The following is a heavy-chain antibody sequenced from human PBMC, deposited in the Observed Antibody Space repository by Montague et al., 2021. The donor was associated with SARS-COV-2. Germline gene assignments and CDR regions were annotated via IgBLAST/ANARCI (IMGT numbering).Heavy chain of an antibody. Sequence: SETLSLTCTVSGGSISSGSYCCWIRQPPGKGLQWIGTSDHSGITYYSPPPNSRVTISLDTSTNQFSLNLDSVTASDTTMYYCARVISAVAGANFYFDYWGQGTLVTVSS. CDR1: GGSISSGSY. CDR3: ARVISAVAGANFYFDY. CDR2: SDHSGIT. V-gene: IGHV4-38-2*02. D-gene: IGHD4/OR15-4a*01. J-gene: IGHJ4*02.